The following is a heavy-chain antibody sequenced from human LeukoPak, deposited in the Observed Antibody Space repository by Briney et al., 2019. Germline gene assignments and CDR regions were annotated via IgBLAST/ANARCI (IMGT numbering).Heavy chain of an antibody. Sequence: GASVKVSCKASGGTFSSYAISWVRQAPGQGLEWMGGIIPIFGTANYAQKFQGRVTITADESTSTAYMELSSLRSEDTAVYYCAREGTKEDNWFDPGAREPWSPSPQ. J-gene: IGHJ5*02. CDR2: IIPIFGTA. V-gene: IGHV1-69*01. CDR1: GGTFSSYA. D-gene: IGHD1-1*01. CDR3: AREGTKEDNWFDP.